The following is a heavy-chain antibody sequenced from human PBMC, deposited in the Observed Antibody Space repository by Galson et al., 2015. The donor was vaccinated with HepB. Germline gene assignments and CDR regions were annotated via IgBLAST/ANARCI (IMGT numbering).Heavy chain of an antibody. Sequence: SLRLSCAASGFTFSSYSMNWVRQAPGKGLEWVSSISSSSSYIYYADSVKGRFTISRDNAKNSLYLQMNSLRAEDTAVYYCARGPGYCSSTSCYTGWFDPWGQGTLVTVSS. CDR2: ISSSSSYI. CDR1: GFTFSSYS. J-gene: IGHJ5*02. D-gene: IGHD2-2*02. V-gene: IGHV3-21*01. CDR3: ARGPGYCSSTSCYTGWFDP.